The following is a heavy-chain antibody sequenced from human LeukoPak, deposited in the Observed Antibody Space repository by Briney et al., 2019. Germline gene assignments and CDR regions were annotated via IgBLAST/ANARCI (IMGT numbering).Heavy chain of an antibody. CDR1: GFTFSSYG. V-gene: IGHV3-30*02. J-gene: IGHJ4*02. D-gene: IGHD5-18*01. CDR2: IRYDGSNK. Sequence: GGSLRLSCAASGFTFSSYGMHWVRQAPGKGLEWVAFIRYDGSNKYYADSVKGRFTISRDNSKNTLYLQMNSLRAEDTAVYYCARDIRQGSYGRGYYFDYWGQGTLVTVSS. CDR3: ARDIRQGSYGRGYYFDY.